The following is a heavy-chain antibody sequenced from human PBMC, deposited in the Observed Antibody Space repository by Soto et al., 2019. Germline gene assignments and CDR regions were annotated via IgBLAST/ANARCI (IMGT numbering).Heavy chain of an antibody. V-gene: IGHV1-18*01. CDR2: ISAYSGNT. D-gene: IGHD5-12*01. Sequence: QVQLVQSGAEVKKPGASVKVSCKASGYNFTSYDLSWVRQAPGQGLEWMGWISAYSGNTNYAQKLQGRVTMTTDTSTSTGYMELRSLRSDDTAVYYCARVERIPDIMATPPVDYWGQGTLVTVSS. J-gene: IGHJ4*02. CDR1: GYNFTSYD. CDR3: ARVERIPDIMATPPVDY.